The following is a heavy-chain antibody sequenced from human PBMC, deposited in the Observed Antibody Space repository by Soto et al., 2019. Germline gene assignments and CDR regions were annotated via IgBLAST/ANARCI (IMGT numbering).Heavy chain of an antibody. CDR1: GGSFSDYY. Sequence: SETLSLTCAVYGGSFSDYYWSWIRQPPGKGLEWIGEINHSGSTNYNPSLKSRVTISVDASKNQFSLKVHSVTAADTGVYYCASQALDTAIFDYWGQGTLVTVSS. D-gene: IGHD5-18*01. CDR2: INHSGST. J-gene: IGHJ4*02. V-gene: IGHV4-34*01. CDR3: ASQALDTAIFDY.